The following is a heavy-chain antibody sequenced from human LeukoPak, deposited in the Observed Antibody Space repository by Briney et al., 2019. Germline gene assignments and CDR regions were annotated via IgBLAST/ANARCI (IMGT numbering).Heavy chain of an antibody. CDR2: IYYSGST. J-gene: IGHJ4*02. CDR3: ARVFSSSWYVFDY. Sequence: MSSETLSLTCTVSGGSISSYYWSWIRQPPGKGLEWIGYIYYSGSTNYNPSLKSRVTISVDTSKNQFSLKLSSVTAADTAVYYCARVFSSSWYVFDYWGQGTLVTVSS. V-gene: IGHV4-59*01. CDR1: GGSISSYY. D-gene: IGHD6-13*01.